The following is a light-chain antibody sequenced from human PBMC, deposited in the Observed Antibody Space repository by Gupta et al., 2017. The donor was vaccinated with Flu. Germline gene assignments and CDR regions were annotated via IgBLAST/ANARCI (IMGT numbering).Light chain of an antibody. J-gene: IGKJ4*01. CDR2: DAS. Sequence: PGERATLSCRASQSVSSNLAWYQQKPGQAPRLLIYDASTRATGIPARFTGSGSGTEFTLTISSLQSEDFALYYCQQYDNCPSFGGGTTVGIK. V-gene: IGKV3-15*01. CDR1: QSVSSN. CDR3: QQYDNCPS.